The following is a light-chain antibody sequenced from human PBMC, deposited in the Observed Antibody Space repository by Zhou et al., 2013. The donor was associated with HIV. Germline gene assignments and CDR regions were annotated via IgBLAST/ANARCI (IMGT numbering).Light chain of an antibody. CDR1: QNIDHY. J-gene: IGKJ4*02. CDR3: QNYGRSPPLT. Sequence: EIVLTQSPATLSLSPGERATLSCRASQNIDHYLAWFQQKPGQPPRLLIYEASKRATGIPDRFSGSGSGTAFTLTISRLEPEDVATYYCQNYGRSPPLTFGGGTRVEIK. V-gene: IGKV3-20*01. CDR2: EAS.